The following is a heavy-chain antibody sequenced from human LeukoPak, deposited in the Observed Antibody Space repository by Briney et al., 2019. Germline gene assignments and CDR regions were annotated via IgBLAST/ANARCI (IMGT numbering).Heavy chain of an antibody. CDR3: AKARGLAVVTDIDS. CDR1: GFTFSTYA. Sequence: GGSLRLSCAASGFTFSTYAMNWVRQAPGKGLEWVSVISMRGDGTFYEDAVTGRFSISRDTSKSTLSLQLNSLRAEDTAVYYCAKARGLAVVTDIDSWGQGTLVTVSS. D-gene: IGHD2-21*02. CDR2: ISMRGDGT. V-gene: IGHV3-23*01. J-gene: IGHJ4*02.